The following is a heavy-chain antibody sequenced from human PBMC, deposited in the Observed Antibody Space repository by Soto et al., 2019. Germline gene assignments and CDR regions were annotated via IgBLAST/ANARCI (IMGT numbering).Heavy chain of an antibody. CDR2: ISAYNGNT. Sequence: QVQLVQSGAEVKKPGASVKVSCKASGYTFTSYGISWVRQAPGQWLERMGWISAYNGNTNSAQKLQCRVTMTTDTSTSTANMELRSLRSDDTAVYYCAREPYYYDSRGNDYWGQGTQVTVSS. D-gene: IGHD3-22*01. V-gene: IGHV1-18*04. CDR3: AREPYYYDSRGNDY. CDR1: GYTFTSYG. J-gene: IGHJ4*02.